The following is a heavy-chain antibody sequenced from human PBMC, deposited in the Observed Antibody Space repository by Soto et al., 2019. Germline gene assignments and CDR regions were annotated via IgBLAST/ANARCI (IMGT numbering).Heavy chain of an antibody. Sequence: GASVKVSCKASGYTFTGYYMHWVRQAPGQGLEWMGWINPNSGGTNYAQKFQGRVTMTRDTSISTAYMELSRLRSDDTAVYYCARDLDGGGSGSYWTHFDYWGQGTLVTVSS. CDR3: ARDLDGGGSGSYWTHFDY. CDR2: INPNSGGT. V-gene: IGHV1-2*02. D-gene: IGHD3-10*01. CDR1: GYTFTGYY. J-gene: IGHJ4*02.